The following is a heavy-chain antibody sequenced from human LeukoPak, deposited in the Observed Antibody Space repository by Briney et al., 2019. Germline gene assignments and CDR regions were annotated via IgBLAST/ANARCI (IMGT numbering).Heavy chain of an antibody. Sequence: PGGSLRLSCAASGFTFSSYRMSWVRQAPGKGPEWVANINQGGSQKHYVDSVKGRLTISRDNAKNLLYLQMDSLRAEDTAVYYCAGGPGFLIDCWGQGSLVTVSS. J-gene: IGHJ4*02. CDR3: AGGPGFLIDC. CDR2: INQGGSQK. V-gene: IGHV3-7*01. D-gene: IGHD3-3*01. CDR1: GFTFSSYR.